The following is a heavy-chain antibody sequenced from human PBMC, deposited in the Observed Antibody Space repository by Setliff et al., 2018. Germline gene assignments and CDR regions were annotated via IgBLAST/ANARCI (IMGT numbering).Heavy chain of an antibody. CDR2: VDHSGST. D-gene: IGHD3-16*01. CDR1: GGFASSFY. J-gene: IGHJ5*02. Sequence: SETLSLTCTISGGFASSFYWSWIRQAPGKGLEWIGYVDHSGSTNFSPSLKSRGTISVDTSKTQVPLTLTSVTAADTAVYYCARDYQGGWFDPWGPGTLVTGLL. CDR3: ARDYQGGWFDP. V-gene: IGHV4-59*02.